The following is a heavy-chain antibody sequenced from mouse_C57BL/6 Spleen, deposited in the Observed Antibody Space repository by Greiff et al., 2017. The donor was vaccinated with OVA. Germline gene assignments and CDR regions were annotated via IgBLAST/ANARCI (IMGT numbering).Heavy chain of an antibody. J-gene: IGHJ4*01. Sequence: QVQLQQSGPELVKPGASVKISCKASGYAFSSSWMNWVKQRPGKGLEWIGRIYPGDGDTNYNGKFKGKATLTADKSSSTAYMQLSSRTSEDSAVYFCARPTVVATRDAMDYWGQGTSVTVSS. CDR2: IYPGDGDT. D-gene: IGHD1-1*01. CDR1: GYAFSSSW. CDR3: ARPTVVATRDAMDY. V-gene: IGHV1-82*01.